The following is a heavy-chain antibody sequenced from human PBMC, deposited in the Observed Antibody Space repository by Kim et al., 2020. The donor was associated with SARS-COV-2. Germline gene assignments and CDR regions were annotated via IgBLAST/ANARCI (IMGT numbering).Heavy chain of an antibody. CDR2: IYYSGST. CDR3: ARDLGSYGGYEPFSFDY. V-gene: IGHV4-31*03. CDR1: GGSISSGGYY. J-gene: IGHJ4*02. D-gene: IGHD5-12*01. Sequence: SETLSLTCTVSGGSISSGGYYWSWIRQHPGKGLEWIGYIYYSGSTYYNPSLKSRVTISVDTSKNQFSLKLSSVTAADTAVYYCARDLGSYGGYEPFSFDYWGQGTLVTVSS.